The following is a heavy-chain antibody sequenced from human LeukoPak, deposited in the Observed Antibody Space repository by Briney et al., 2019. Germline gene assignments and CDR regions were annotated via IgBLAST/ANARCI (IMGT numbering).Heavy chain of an antibody. CDR2: IYYSGST. CDR1: SRSITSFY. V-gene: IGHV4-59*01. CDR3: ARITGPFVTYAIDV. D-gene: IGHD3-16*02. J-gene: IGHJ6*02. Sequence: SETLSLTCTLSSRSITSFYWGCNRQPPGKGLEWIGYIYYSGSTNYNPSLKSRVTISVDTSKNQFSLKLSSVTAAVTTVYYCARITGPFVTYAIDVWGQGTTVTVSS.